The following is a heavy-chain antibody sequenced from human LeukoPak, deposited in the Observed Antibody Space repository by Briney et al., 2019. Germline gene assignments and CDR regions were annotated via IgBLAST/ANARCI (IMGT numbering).Heavy chain of an antibody. D-gene: IGHD7-27*01. CDR3: ARDLVLFNWVYFDY. CDR1: GYTFTGYY. CDR2: INPNSGGT. V-gene: IGHV1-2*06. Sequence: ASVKVSCKASGYTFTGYYMHWVRQAPGQGLEWMGRINPNSGGTNYAQKFQGRVTMTRDTSISTAYMELSRLRSDDTAVYYCARDLVLFNWVYFDYWGQGTLVTVSS. J-gene: IGHJ4*02.